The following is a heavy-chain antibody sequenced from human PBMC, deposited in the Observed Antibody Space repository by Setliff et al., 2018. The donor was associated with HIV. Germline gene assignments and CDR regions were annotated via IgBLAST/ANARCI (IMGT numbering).Heavy chain of an antibody. J-gene: IGHJ6*02. CDR2: IIHSGRT. V-gene: IGHV4-34*12. CDR1: GGSFSGYY. CDR3: ARREGYGMDV. Sequence: TSETLSLTCAVYGGSFSGYYWIWIRQPPGKGLEWIGEIIHSGRTNYNPSLKSRVTISVDMSKNQFSLKLSSVTAADTAVYYCARREGYGMDVWGQGTTVTVSS.